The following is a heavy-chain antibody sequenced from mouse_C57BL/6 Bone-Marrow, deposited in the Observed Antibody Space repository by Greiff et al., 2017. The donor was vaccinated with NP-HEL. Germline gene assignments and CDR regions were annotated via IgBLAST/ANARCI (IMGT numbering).Heavy chain of an antibody. V-gene: IGHV1-64*01. CDR1: GYTFTSYW. CDR2: IHPNSGST. D-gene: IGHD2-3*01. CDR3: ARQGDGYYDCFAY. J-gene: IGHJ3*01. Sequence: VQLQQPGAELVKPGASVKLSCKASGYTFTSYWMHWVKQRPGQGLEWIGMIHPNSGSTNYNENFKSKATLTVDKSSSTDYMQLSSLTSEDSAVYYSARQGDGYYDCFAYWGQGTLVTVSA.